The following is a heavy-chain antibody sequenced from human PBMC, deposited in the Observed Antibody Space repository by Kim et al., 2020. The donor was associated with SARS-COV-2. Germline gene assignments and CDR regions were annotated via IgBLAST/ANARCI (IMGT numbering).Heavy chain of an antibody. D-gene: IGHD3-10*01. Sequence: SVKGRFTISRDNSKNTLYLQMNSLRAEDTAVYYCAKDFYYGSGSPQILDYWGQGTLVTVSS. CDR3: AKDFYYGSGSPQILDY. V-gene: IGHV3-23*01. J-gene: IGHJ4*02.